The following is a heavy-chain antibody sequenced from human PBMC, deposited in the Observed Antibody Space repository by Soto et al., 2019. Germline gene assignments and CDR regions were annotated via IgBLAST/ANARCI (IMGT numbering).Heavy chain of an antibody. D-gene: IGHD1-26*01. J-gene: IGHJ4*02. V-gene: IGHV4-59*08. CDR1: GGSISSYY. CDR2: IYYSGST. Sequence: QVQLQESGPGLVKPSETLSLTCTVSGGSISSYYWSWIRQPPGKGLEWIGYIYYSGSTNYNPSLKSRVTISVDTSMNQFSLKLSSVTAADTAVYYCARARVGASSFDYWGQGTLVTVSS. CDR3: ARARVGASSFDY.